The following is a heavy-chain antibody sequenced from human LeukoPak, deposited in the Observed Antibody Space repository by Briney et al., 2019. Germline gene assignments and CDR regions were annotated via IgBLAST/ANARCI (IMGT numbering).Heavy chain of an antibody. J-gene: IGHJ3*02. CDR3: AREYCSSTSCYIPMGAFDI. Sequence: PSETLSLTCTVSGGSISSYYWSWIRQPAGKGLEWIGRIYTSGSTNYNPSLKSRVTMSVDTSKNQFSLKLSSVTAADTAVYYCAREYCSSTSCYIPMGAFDIWGQGTMVTVSS. D-gene: IGHD2-2*02. CDR2: IYTSGST. V-gene: IGHV4-4*07. CDR1: GGSISSYY.